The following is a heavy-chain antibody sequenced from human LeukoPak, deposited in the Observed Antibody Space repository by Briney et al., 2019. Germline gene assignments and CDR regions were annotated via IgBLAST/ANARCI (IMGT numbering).Heavy chain of an antibody. CDR2: ISAYNGNT. CDR1: GYTFTSYG. V-gene: IGHV1-18*01. CDR3: AREEAVGAKFRHAFDI. Sequence: ASVKVSCKASGYTFTSYGISWVRQAPGQGLEWMGWISAYNGNTNYAQKLQGRVTMTTDTSTSTAYMELRSLRSDDTAVYYCAREEAVGAKFRHAFDIWGQGTMVTVSS. D-gene: IGHD1-26*01. J-gene: IGHJ3*02.